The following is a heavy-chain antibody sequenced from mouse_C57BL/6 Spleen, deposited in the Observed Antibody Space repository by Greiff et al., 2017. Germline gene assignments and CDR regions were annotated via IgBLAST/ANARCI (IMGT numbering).Heavy chain of an antibody. CDR1: GFTFSDYG. Sequence: EVKVVESGGGLVKPGGSLKLSCAASGFTFSDYGMHWVRQAPEKGLEWVAYISSGGSTIYYAETVKGRFTISRDNAKNTLFLQMTSLRSEDTAMYYCAREPDYDGGTWFAYWGQGTLVTVSA. J-gene: IGHJ3*01. D-gene: IGHD2-4*01. CDR2: ISSGGSTI. CDR3: AREPDYDGGTWFAY. V-gene: IGHV5-17*01.